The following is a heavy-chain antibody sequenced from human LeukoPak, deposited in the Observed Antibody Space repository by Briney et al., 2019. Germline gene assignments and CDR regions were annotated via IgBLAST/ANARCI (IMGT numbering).Heavy chain of an antibody. CDR1: GYTFTGYY. D-gene: IGHD2-2*01. CDR2: INPDSGGT. CDR3: ARSSRYCSSTSCFGY. V-gene: IGHV1-2*02. Sequence: GASVKVSCKASGYTFTGYYMHWVRQAPGQGLEWMGWINPDSGGTNYAQKFQGRVTMTRDTSISTAYMELSRLRSDDTAVYYCARSSRYCSSTSCFGYWGQGTLVTVSS. J-gene: IGHJ4*02.